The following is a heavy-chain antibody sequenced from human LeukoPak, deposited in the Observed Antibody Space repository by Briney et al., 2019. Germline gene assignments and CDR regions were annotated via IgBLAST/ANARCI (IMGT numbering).Heavy chain of an antibody. CDR2: IYTSGST. D-gene: IGHD6-13*01. CDR3: ARVRYSSSWYFWDY. V-gene: IGHV4-61*02. Sequence: PSETLSLTCTVSGGSINSGTYYWSWIRQPAGKGLEWIGRIYTSGSTHYNPSLKSRATISIDTSKKQFSLKLSSVTAADTAVYYCARVRYSSSWYFWDYWGQGTLVTVSS. J-gene: IGHJ4*02. CDR1: GGSINSGTYY.